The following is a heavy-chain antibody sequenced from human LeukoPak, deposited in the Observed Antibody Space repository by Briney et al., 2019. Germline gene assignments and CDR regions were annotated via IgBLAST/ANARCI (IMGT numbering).Heavy chain of an antibody. CDR3: ARHREITFGGVIGFES. CDR2: IKQDGSEK. J-gene: IGHJ4*02. Sequence: GGSLRLSCAASGFTVSSNYMSWVRQAPGKGLEWMANIKQDGSEKYYVDSVKGRFTISRDNAKNSLYLQMNSLRAEDTAVYYCARHREITFGGVIGFESWGQGTLVTVSS. D-gene: IGHD3-16*02. CDR1: GFTVSSNY. V-gene: IGHV3-7*01.